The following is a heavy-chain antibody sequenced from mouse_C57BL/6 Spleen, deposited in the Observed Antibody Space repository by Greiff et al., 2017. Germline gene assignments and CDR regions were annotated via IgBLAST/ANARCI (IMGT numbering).Heavy chain of an antibody. V-gene: IGHV1-50*01. CDR2: IDPSDSYT. CDR1: GYTFTSYW. J-gene: IGHJ4*01. CDR3: AALSSYGAMDY. Sequence: VQLQQPGAELVKPGASVKLSCKASGYTFTSYWMQWVKQRPGQGLEWIGEIDPSDSYTNYNQKFKGKATLTVDTSSSTAYMQLSSLTSEDSAVYYGAALSSYGAMDYWGQGTSVTVSS. D-gene: IGHD1-1*01.